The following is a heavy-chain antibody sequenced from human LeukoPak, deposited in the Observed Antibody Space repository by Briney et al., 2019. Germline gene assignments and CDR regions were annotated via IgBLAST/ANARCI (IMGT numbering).Heavy chain of an antibody. CDR3: TRGSLSGSSRDY. CDR1: GYTFTSYG. V-gene: IGHV1-8*02. J-gene: IGHJ4*02. D-gene: IGHD1-26*01. Sequence: ASVKVPCKASGYTFTSYGINWVRQATGQGLEWMGWMNPNTGDTGYAQKFQGRVTMTRNTSIDTAYMELSGLKSEDTAVYYCTRGSLSGSSRDYWGQGTLVTVSS. CDR2: MNPNTGDT.